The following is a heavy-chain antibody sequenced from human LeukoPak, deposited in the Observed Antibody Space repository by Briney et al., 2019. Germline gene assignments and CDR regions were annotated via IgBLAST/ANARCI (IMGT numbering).Heavy chain of an antibody. CDR1: GCTFSNYA. Sequence: GGSLRLSCGASGCTFSNYAMNWVRKPPGKGLEWVSSISGSSSHTYYADSLKGRFTISRDNARNSLYLQLNSLRADDTAVYYCATDSPVAGSKALDYWGQGTLVTVSS. V-gene: IGHV3-21*01. J-gene: IGHJ4*02. CDR2: ISGSSSHT. CDR3: ATDSPVAGSKALDY. D-gene: IGHD6-19*01.